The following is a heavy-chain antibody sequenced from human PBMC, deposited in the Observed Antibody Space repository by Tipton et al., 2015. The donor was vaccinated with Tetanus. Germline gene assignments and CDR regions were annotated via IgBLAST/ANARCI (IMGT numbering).Heavy chain of an antibody. CDR1: GFTFSSYS. CDR2: ISYDGSNK. D-gene: IGHD1-26*01. V-gene: IGHV3-30*03. J-gene: IGHJ4*02. Sequence: SLRLSCAASGFTFSSYSMNWVRQAPGKGLEWVAVISYDGSNKYYADSVKGRFTISRDNSKNTLYLQMNSLRAEDTAVYYCARDAGGSYQFGPYYFDYWGQGTLVTVSS. CDR3: ARDAGGSYQFGPYYFDY.